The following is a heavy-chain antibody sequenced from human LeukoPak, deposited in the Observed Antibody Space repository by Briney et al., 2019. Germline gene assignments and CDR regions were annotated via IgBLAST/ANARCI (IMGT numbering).Heavy chain of an antibody. Sequence: PGESLKISCKGSGYSFTTYLIARVRQMPVKGLEWMGIIYPGDSDTRYSPSFQGQVTISADKSISTAYLQWSSLKASDTAMYYCARRGWELGWFDPWGQGTLVTVSS. V-gene: IGHV5-51*01. D-gene: IGHD1-26*01. J-gene: IGHJ5*02. CDR1: GYSFTTYL. CDR2: IYPGDSDT. CDR3: ARRGWELGWFDP.